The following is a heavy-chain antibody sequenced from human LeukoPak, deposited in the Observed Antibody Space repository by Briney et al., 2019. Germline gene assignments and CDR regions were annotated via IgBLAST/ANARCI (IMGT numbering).Heavy chain of an antibody. Sequence: GGSLRLSCAASGITFSSYAMSWVRQAPGKGLEWVSAISGSGGSTYYADSVKGRLTISRDNSKNTLYLQMNSLRAEDTAVYYCARSDSSGWYWSYYYGMDVWGHGTTVTVSS. V-gene: IGHV3-23*01. CDR2: ISGSGGST. CDR3: ARSDSSGWYWSYYYGMDV. D-gene: IGHD6-19*01. CDR1: GITFSSYA. J-gene: IGHJ6*02.